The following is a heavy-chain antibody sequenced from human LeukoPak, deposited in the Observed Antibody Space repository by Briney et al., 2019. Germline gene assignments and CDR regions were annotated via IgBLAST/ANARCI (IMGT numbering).Heavy chain of an antibody. Sequence: GSLRLSCGASGFTFSNAWMSWVRQPPGKGLEWIGEIYHSGSPNYNPSLKSRVTISVDKSRNHFSLNLSSVTAADTAVYYCARGSTYGGKRTRSYWYFDLWGRGTLVTVSS. D-gene: IGHD4-23*01. V-gene: IGHV4-4*02. CDR3: ARGSTYGGKRTRSYWYFDL. CDR1: GFTFSNAW. CDR2: IYHSGSP. J-gene: IGHJ2*01.